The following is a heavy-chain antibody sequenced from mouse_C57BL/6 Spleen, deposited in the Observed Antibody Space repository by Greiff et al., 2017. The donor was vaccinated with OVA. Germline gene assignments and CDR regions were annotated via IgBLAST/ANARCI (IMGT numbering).Heavy chain of an antibody. J-gene: IGHJ4*01. V-gene: IGHV1-64*01. CDR2: IHPNSGST. D-gene: IGHD2-4*01. Sequence: QVQLQQPGAELVKPGASVKLSCKASGYTFTSYWMHWVKQRPGQGLEWIGMIHPNSGSTNYNEKFKSKATLTVDKSSSTAYMQLSSLTSEDSAVYYCAREIYYDYEDAMDYWGQGTSVTVSS. CDR1: GYTFTSYW. CDR3: AREIYYDYEDAMDY.